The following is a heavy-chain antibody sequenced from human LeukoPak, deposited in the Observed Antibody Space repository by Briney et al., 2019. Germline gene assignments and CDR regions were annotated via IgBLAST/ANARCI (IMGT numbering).Heavy chain of an antibody. J-gene: IGHJ4*02. CDR1: GFTFGDYA. CDR2: IRSKGYGGTT. V-gene: IGHV3-49*04. D-gene: IGHD3-22*01. CDR3: TRSPYYYDSSCYPRYYFDY. Sequence: PGGSLRLSCTASGFTFGDYAMSCVRQAPGKGLEWVGFIRSKGYGGTTEYAASVKGRYTISRDDSKSIAYLQMNSLKTEDTAVYYCTRSPYYYDSSCYPRYYFDYWGQGTLVTVSS.